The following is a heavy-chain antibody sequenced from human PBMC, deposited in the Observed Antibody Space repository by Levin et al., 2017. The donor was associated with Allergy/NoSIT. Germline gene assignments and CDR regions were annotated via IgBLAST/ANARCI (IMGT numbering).Heavy chain of an antibody. CDR3: ARADDFYYDY. CDR2: IDWDDDK. V-gene: IGHV2-70*04. D-gene: IGHD2-21*02. CDR1: GFSLSRRGVR. Sequence: SGPTLVKPTQTLTLTCTFSGFSLSRRGVRVSWIRQPPGKALEWLARIDWDDDKFYNTSLKTRLTISKDTSKNQVVLIMTNMDPVDTATYFCARADDFYYDYWGQGTLVTVSS. J-gene: IGHJ4*02.